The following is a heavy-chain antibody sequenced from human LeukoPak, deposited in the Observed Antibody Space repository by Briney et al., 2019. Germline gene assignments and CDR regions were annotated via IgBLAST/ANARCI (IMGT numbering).Heavy chain of an antibody. V-gene: IGHV3-30*04. Sequence: GGSLRLSCAASGFTFSSYAMHWVRQAPGKGLEWVAVISYDGSNKYYADSVKGRFTISRDNSKNTLYLQMNSLRAEDTAVYYCARDQDFGVVSNSFDYWGQGTLVTVSS. D-gene: IGHD3-3*01. J-gene: IGHJ4*02. CDR2: ISYDGSNK. CDR3: ARDQDFGVVSNSFDY. CDR1: GFTFSSYA.